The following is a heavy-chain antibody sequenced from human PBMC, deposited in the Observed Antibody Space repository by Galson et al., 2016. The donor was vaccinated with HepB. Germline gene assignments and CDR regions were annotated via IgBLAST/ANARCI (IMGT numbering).Heavy chain of an antibody. J-gene: IGHJ6*02. CDR2: ISGSGGST. CDR1: GFTFSNYA. Sequence: SLRLSCAASGFTFSNYAMYWVRQTPGKGLEWVSGISGSGGSTYYADSVKGRFTISRDNSKNTLYLQMSSLRVEDTAVYYCAKVDSHSYGYRPAYSMDVWGQGTTVTASS. V-gene: IGHV3-23*01. CDR3: AKVDSHSYGYRPAYSMDV. D-gene: IGHD5-18*01.